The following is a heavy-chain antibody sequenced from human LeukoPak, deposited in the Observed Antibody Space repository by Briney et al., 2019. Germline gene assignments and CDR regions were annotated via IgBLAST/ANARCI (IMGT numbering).Heavy chain of an antibody. Sequence: PGRSLRLSCAASGFTVSSNYMSWVRQAPGKGLEWVSVIYSGGSTYYADSVKGRFTISRDNSKNTLYLQMNSLRAEDTAVYYCARDYTQSGWLDSDAFDIWGQGTMVTVSS. CDR3: ARDYTQSGWLDSDAFDI. CDR1: GFTVSSNY. V-gene: IGHV3-66*01. CDR2: IYSGGST. D-gene: IGHD6-19*01. J-gene: IGHJ3*02.